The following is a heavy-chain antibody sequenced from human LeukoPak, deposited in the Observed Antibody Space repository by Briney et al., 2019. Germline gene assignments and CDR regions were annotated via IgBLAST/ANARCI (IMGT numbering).Heavy chain of an antibody. CDR3: AKGKFGILSGDDY. V-gene: IGHV3-23*01. Sequence: RGSLRLSCAASGFTLSSYATSSVPPAPERRLEWVSAISGSVGSTYYADSVKGRFTISRDNSKNTLYLQMNSLRAEDTAVYYCAKGKFGILSGDDYWGQGTLVTVSS. CDR2: ISGSVGST. CDR1: GFTLSSYA. D-gene: IGHD3-16*01. J-gene: IGHJ4*02.